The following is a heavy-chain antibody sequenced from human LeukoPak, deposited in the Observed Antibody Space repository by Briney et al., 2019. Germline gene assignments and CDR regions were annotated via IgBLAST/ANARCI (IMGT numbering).Heavy chain of an antibody. CDR2: ISGSGGST. CDR1: GFTYSAYD. Sequence: GGSLRLSCAASGFTYSAYDMTWVRQVPGKGLEWVSTISGSGGSTYYVDSVKGRFTISRDNSKNTLYLQMNSLRAEDTAVYYCAKTWYGSGSYDYWGQGTLVTVSS. V-gene: IGHV3-23*01. D-gene: IGHD3-10*01. CDR3: AKTWYGSGSYDY. J-gene: IGHJ4*02.